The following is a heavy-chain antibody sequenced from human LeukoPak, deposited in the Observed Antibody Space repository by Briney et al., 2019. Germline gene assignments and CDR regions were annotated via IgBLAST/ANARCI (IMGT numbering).Heavy chain of an antibody. V-gene: IGHV3-21*01. J-gene: IGHJ5*02. D-gene: IGHD3-10*01. CDR1: GFTFSSYT. CDR2: ISSSSSYI. Sequence: GGSLRLSCAASGFTFSSYTTNWVRQAPGKGLDWVSSISSSSSYIHYADSVKGRFTISRDNAKNSLYLQMNSLRAEDTAVYYCAGDHLQLWFGEFGWFDPWGQGTLVTVSS. CDR3: AGDHLQLWFGEFGWFDP.